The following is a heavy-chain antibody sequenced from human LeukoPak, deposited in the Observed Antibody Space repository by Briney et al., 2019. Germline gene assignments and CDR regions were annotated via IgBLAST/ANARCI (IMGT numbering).Heavy chain of an antibody. V-gene: IGHV3-30*04. CDR2: ILENGNNQ. CDR3: AKGAYSSSWNWFDP. Sequence: GGSLRLSCAASGFTFSNYIMHWVRQAPGKGLDWVAVILENGNNQYYADSVRGRFTISRDNSKNTLFLQMDSLRAEDTALYFCAKGAYSSSWNWFDPWGRGTLVTVSS. J-gene: IGHJ5*02. CDR1: GFTFSNYI. D-gene: IGHD6-13*01.